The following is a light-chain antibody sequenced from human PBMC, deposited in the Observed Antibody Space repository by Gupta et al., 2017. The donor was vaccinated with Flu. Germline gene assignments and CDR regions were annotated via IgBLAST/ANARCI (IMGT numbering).Light chain of an antibody. J-gene: IGLJ2*01. Sequence: SPSCTCTKCAVAKFNLVSCYQQHPGKAPPLIFSAVSKWPSDIPTPFSGSMSFLTASLTISELQPEDESHYYCCSYSFDDTVVFGGVTSLTVL. CDR1: KCAVAKFNL. CDR2: AVS. V-gene: IGLV2-23*02. CDR3: CSYSFDDTVV.